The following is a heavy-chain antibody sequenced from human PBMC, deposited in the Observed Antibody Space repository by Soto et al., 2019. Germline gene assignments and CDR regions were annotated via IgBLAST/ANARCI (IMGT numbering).Heavy chain of an antibody. Sequence: QVQLQESDAGLVKASQTLSLTCTVSGGSVSSGAYYWTWIRQRPGKGLEWIGYIYYSGSTYYSPSLKSRLSISLATSKNQFSLRLSSVTAADTAMYYCARARLRAVYAFDIGGQGTMVTVSS. V-gene: IGHV4-31*03. CDR3: ARARLRAVYAFDI. D-gene: IGHD5-12*01. CDR1: GGSVSSGAYY. CDR2: IYYSGST. J-gene: IGHJ3*02.